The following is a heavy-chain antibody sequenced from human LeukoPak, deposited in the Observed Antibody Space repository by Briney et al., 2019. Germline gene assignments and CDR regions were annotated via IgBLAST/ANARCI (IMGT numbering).Heavy chain of an antibody. Sequence: GGSLRLSCAASGFSFSRYAMTWVRQAPGKGLVWVSRIDTDGSSATYADSVKGRFTISRDNAKNTLYLQMNSLRVEDTGVYYCASALTTVTPHFHCWGQGTLVTVSS. J-gene: IGHJ4*02. CDR3: ASALTTVTPHFHC. CDR1: GFSFSRYA. CDR2: IDTDGSSA. V-gene: IGHV3-74*01. D-gene: IGHD4-17*01.